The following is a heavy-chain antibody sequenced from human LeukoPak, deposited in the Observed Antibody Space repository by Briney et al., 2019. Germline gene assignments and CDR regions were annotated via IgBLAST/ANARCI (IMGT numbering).Heavy chain of an antibody. Sequence: PGGSLRLSCAASGFTFSNAWMSWVRQAPGKGLEWVGRIKSKTDGGTTDYAAPVKGRFTISRGDSKNTLYLQMNSLKTEDTAVYYCTTDRGNTPFDYWGQGTLVTVSS. CDR1: GFTFSNAW. V-gene: IGHV3-15*01. CDR3: TTDRGNTPFDY. J-gene: IGHJ4*02. CDR2: IKSKTDGGTT. D-gene: IGHD1-26*01.